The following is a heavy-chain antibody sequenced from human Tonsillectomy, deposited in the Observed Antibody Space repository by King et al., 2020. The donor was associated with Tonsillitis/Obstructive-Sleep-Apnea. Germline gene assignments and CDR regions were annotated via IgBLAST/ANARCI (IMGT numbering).Heavy chain of an antibody. CDR1: GFTFSSYT. V-gene: IGHV3-30*04. D-gene: IGHD2-8*01. J-gene: IGHJ5*02. CDR2: ISYDGSNK. Sequence: QLVQSGGGVVQPGGSLRLSCAASGFTFSSYTMHWVRQAPGKGLEWVAVISYDGSNKHYADSVKGRFTISRDNSKNTLYLQMNSLRAEDTAVYYCAREGIVLMVYGGWFDTWGQGTLVTVSS. CDR3: AREGIVLMVYGGWFDT.